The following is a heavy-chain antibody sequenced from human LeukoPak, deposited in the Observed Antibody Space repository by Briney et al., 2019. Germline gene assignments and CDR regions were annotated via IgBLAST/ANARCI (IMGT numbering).Heavy chain of an antibody. CDR1: GGSISSYY. CDR3: ARDGYLYYYDSSGYYQTRMYYFDY. V-gene: IGHV4-4*07. D-gene: IGHD3-22*01. Sequence: SETLSLTCTVSGGSISSYYWSWIRQPAGKGLEWIGRIYTSGSTNYNPSLKSRVTMSVDTSKNQFSLKLSSVTAADTAVYYCARDGYLYYYDSSGYYQTRMYYFDYWGQGTLVTVSS. CDR2: IYTSGST. J-gene: IGHJ4*02.